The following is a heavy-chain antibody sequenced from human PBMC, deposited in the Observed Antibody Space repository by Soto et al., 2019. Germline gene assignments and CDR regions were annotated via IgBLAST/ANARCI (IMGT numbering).Heavy chain of an antibody. CDR3: ARGGSTGWFYFDF. V-gene: IGHV3-23*01. CDR2: TPGSGGSS. J-gene: IGHJ4*02. CDR1: GFTFKSYA. D-gene: IGHD6-19*01. Sequence: PGGSLRLSCAASGFTFKSYAMNWVRQAPGKGLEWVASTPGSGGSSYYADSVKGRFTISRENSKNTLYLDLNSLKAEDTAMYYCARGGSTGWFYFDFWGQGTQVTVS.